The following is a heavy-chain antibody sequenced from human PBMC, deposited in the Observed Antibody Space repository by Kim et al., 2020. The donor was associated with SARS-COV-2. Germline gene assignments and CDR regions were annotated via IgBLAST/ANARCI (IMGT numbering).Heavy chain of an antibody. CDR3: ARDPSARYFDWLFPNDAFDI. J-gene: IGHJ3*02. V-gene: IGHV1-69*13. D-gene: IGHD3-9*01. Sequence: SVKVSCKASGGTFSSYAISWVRQAPGQGLEWMGGIIPIFGTANYAQKFQGRVTITADESTSTAYMELSSLRSEDTAVYYCARDPSARYFDWLFPNDAFDIWGQGTMVTVSS. CDR2: IIPIFGTA. CDR1: GGTFSSYA.